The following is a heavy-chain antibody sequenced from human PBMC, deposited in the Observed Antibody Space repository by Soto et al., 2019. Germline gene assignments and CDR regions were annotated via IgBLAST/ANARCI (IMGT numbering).Heavy chain of an antibody. J-gene: IGHJ4*02. CDR2: ISSSSSTI. V-gene: IGHV3-48*04. D-gene: IGHD6-19*01. CDR3: VREGSAWSHGY. Sequence: PGGSLRLSCAASGFTFSSYSMNWVRQAPGKGLEWVSYISSSSSTIYYADSVKGLVTVSRDNAKNSLYLEMNSLRAGDTAVYYCVREGSAWSHGYWGQGTMVTVSS. CDR1: GFTFSSYS.